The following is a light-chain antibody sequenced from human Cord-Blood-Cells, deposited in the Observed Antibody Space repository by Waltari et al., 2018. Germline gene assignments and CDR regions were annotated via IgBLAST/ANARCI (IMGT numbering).Light chain of an antibody. Sequence: QSALTQPASVSGSPGQSITISCTGTSSDVGGYNYVSWYQQHPGKAPKLMIYEVSNRPSGVSNRFHGSKSGNTASLTISGLQAEDEADYYCSSYTSSSTSLYVFGTGTKVTVL. CDR2: EVS. V-gene: IGLV2-14*01. CDR1: SSDVGGYNY. CDR3: SSYTSSSTSLYV. J-gene: IGLJ1*01.